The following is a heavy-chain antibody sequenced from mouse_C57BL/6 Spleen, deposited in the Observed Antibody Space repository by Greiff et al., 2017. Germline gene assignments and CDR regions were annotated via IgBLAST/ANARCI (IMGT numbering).Heavy chain of an antibody. J-gene: IGHJ4*01. Sequence: QVQLQQPGAELVRPGSSVKLSCKASGYTFTSYWMHWVKQRPIQGLEWIGNIDPSDSETHYNQKFKDKATLTVDKSSSTAYMQLSSLTSEDSAVYYCARGEVTNAVDYWGQGTSVTVSS. V-gene: IGHV1-52*01. CDR1: GYTFTSYW. CDR2: IDPSDSET. D-gene: IGHD2-2*01. CDR3: ARGEVTNAVDY.